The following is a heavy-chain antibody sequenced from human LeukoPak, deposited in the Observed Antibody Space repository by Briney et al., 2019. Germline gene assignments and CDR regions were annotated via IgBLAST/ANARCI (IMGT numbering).Heavy chain of an antibody. J-gene: IGHJ4*02. Sequence: GGSLRPSCAASGFTFSRCSMSWVRQAPGKGLEWVAYITQDGSEKYYVDSVKGRFTISRDNAENSLYLQMNSLRAEDTALYYCARGLLEWPDDYWGQGTLVTVSS. CDR3: ARGLLEWPDDY. CDR2: ITQDGSEK. V-gene: IGHV3-7*01. D-gene: IGHD3-3*01. CDR1: GFTFSRCS.